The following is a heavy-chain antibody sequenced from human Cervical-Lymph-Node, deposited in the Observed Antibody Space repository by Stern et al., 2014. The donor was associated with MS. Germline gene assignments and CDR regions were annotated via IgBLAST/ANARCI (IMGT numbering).Heavy chain of an antibody. V-gene: IGHV2-5*02. J-gene: IGHJ4*02. CDR1: GFSLSSSGVS. Sequence: QVTLRESGPTLVKPTQTLTLTCTFSGFSLSSSGVSVGWIRQPPGQALEWLALSYWDGDERYSPSLKSRLTVTKDTSKNQVVLRMTNMDPVDTGTYYCAHAFDSGYDSPLDYWGQGTLVTVSS. D-gene: IGHD5-12*01. CDR2: SYWDGDE. CDR3: AHAFDSGYDSPLDY.